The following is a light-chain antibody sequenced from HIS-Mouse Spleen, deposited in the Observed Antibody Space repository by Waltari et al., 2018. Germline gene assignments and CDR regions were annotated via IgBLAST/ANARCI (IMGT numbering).Light chain of an antibody. CDR3: NSRDSSGNHVV. Sequence: SSELTQDPAVSVALGQTVRITCQGDSLRSYYASWYQQKPGQAPVLFIQGKNNRPSGNPDRFSGSSSGNTASLTSTGAQAEDEADYYCNSRDSSGNHVVFGGGTKLTVL. V-gene: IGLV3-19*01. CDR2: GKN. J-gene: IGLJ2*01. CDR1: SLRSYY.